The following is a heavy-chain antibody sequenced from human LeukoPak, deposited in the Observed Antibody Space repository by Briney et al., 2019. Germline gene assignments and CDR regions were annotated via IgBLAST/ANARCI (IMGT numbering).Heavy chain of an antibody. CDR2: ISYDGSNK. CDR3: AKDYLFRGWLGAFDI. V-gene: IGHV3-30*18. Sequence: PGGSLRLSCAASGFTFSSYGMHWVRQAPGKGLEWVAVISYDGSNKYYADSVKGRFTISRDNSKNTLYLQMNSLRAEDTAVYYCAKDYLFRGWLGAFDIWGQGTMVTVSS. CDR1: GFTFSSYG. J-gene: IGHJ3*02. D-gene: IGHD3-10*01.